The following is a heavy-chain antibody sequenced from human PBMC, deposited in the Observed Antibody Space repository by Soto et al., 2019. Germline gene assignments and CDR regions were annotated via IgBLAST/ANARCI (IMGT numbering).Heavy chain of an antibody. CDR1: GFTFSTYS. V-gene: IGHV3-21*01. J-gene: IGHJ5*02. CDR3: AVDKESLSSNWFDP. Sequence: GGSLRLSCAASGFTFSTYSMNWVRQAPGKGLEWVSSISGSSSYIMYADSVKGRFTISRDNAKNSLYLQMNSLRAEDTAVYFCAVDKESLSSNWFDPWGQGTLVTVSS. D-gene: IGHD3-3*01. CDR2: ISGSSSYI.